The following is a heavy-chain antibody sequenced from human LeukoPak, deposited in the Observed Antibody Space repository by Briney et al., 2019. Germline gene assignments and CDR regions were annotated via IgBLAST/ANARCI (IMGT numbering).Heavy chain of an antibody. Sequence: ATAKVSCKASGYIFSTYGISWVRQAPGQGLEWMGIINPSGSSTSYAQKFQGRVTMTRDTSTSTVYMELSSLRSEDTAVYYCAGGTTNTKGAFDMWGQGTMVTVSS. CDR1: GYIFSTYG. CDR2: INPSGSST. CDR3: AGGTTNTKGAFDM. J-gene: IGHJ3*02. D-gene: IGHD2-8*01. V-gene: IGHV1-46*01.